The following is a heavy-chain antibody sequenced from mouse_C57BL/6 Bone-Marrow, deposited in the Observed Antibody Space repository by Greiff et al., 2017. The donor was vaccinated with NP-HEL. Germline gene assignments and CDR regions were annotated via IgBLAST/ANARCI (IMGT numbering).Heavy chain of an antibody. D-gene: IGHD2-1*01. CDR3: TTGIYYGNPWYFDV. V-gene: IGHV1-5*01. CDR2: IYPGNSDT. Sequence: VQLQQSGTVLARPGASVKMSCKTSGYTFTSYWMHWVKQRPGQGLEWIGAIYPGNSDTSYNQKFKGKAKLTAVTSASTAYMELSSLTNEDSAVYYCTTGIYYGNPWYFDVWGTGTTVTVSS. J-gene: IGHJ1*03. CDR1: GYTFTSYW.